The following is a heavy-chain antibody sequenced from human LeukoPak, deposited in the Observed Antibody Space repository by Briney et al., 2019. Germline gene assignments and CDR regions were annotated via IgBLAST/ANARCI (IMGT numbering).Heavy chain of an antibody. CDR2: IYSGGST. D-gene: IGHD6-19*01. CDR1: GFTVSSNY. CDR3: AKVRGYSSGWFPGELDY. Sequence: GGSLRLSCAASGFTVSSNYMSWVRQAPGKGLEWVSVIYSGGSTYYADSVKGRFTISRDDSKNTLYLQMNSLRAEDTAVYYCAKVRGYSSGWFPGELDYWGQGTLVTVSS. J-gene: IGHJ4*02. V-gene: IGHV3-53*01.